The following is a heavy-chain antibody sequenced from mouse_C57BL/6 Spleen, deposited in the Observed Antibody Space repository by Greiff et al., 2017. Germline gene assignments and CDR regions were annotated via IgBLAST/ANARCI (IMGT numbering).Heavy chain of an antibody. Sequence: QVQLQQSGPELVKPGASVKISCKASGYAFSSSWMNWVKQRPGKGLEWIGRIYPGDGDTNYNGKFKGKATLTADKSSSTAYMQLSSLTSEDSAVYFCARESNYPRYYYAMDYWGQGTSVTVSS. D-gene: IGHD2-5*01. V-gene: IGHV1-82*01. J-gene: IGHJ4*01. CDR3: ARESNYPRYYYAMDY. CDR1: GYAFSSSW. CDR2: IYPGDGDT.